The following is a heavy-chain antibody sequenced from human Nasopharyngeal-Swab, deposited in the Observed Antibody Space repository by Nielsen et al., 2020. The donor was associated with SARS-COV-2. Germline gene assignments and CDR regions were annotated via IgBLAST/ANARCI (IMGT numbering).Heavy chain of an antibody. CDR3: ARGRGQLAIFYSGYDYFDY. V-gene: IGHV4-34*01. CDR2: INHSGST. J-gene: IGHJ4*02. Sequence: WIRQPPGKGLEWIGEINHSGSTKYNPYLKRRGTISVDTSKNQFSLKLSSVTAADTAVYYCARGRGQLAIFYSGYDYFDYWGQGTLVTVSS. D-gene: IGHD5-12*01.